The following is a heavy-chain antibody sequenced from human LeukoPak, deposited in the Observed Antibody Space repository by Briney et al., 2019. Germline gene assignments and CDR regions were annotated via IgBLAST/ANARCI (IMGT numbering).Heavy chain of an antibody. V-gene: IGHV4-61*02. CDR1: GGSISSGSYY. CDR2: IYTSGST. J-gene: IGHJ4*02. D-gene: IGHD3-10*01. CDR3: ARVPPRYGSGSYYFDY. Sequence: SETLSLTCTVSGGSISSGSYYWSWIRQPAGKGLEWIGRIYTSGSTNYNPSLKSRVTISVDTSKNQFSLKLSSVTAADTAVYYCARVPPRYGSGSYYFDYWGQGTLVTVSS.